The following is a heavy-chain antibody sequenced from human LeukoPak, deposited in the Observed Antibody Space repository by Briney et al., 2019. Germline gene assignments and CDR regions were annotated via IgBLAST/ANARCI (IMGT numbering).Heavy chain of an antibody. V-gene: IGHV5-51*01. CDR3: ARLGEVTATEVFDY. D-gene: IGHD2-21*02. CDR1: GYRFTNYW. Sequence: GEPLKLSCKGSGYRFTNYWIGWVRQIPGKGLGVMGIIYPGDSDTRYRATFQGQHTISADKSISTAYLQWSSLESAHTAMYYCARLGEVTATEVFDYWGQGTLVSVSS. J-gene: IGHJ4*02. CDR2: IYPGDSDT.